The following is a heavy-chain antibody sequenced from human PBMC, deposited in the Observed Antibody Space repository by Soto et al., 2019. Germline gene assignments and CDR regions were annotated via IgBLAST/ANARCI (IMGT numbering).Heavy chain of an antibody. D-gene: IGHD3-9*01. V-gene: IGHV3-53*01. J-gene: IGHJ4*02. CDR1: GFTFSDHQ. CDR3: ARAGSPFHSDSTGYWGFDY. Sequence: EVQLVESGGGLIQPGGSLRLSCAASGFTFSDHQMNWVRQAPGRGLEWVSVIYSSGTTYYGDSVKGRFTISRDNSKNTLYLPMNSLRTEDTALYYCARAGSPFHSDSTGYWGFDYWGQGTLVTASS. CDR2: IYSSGTT.